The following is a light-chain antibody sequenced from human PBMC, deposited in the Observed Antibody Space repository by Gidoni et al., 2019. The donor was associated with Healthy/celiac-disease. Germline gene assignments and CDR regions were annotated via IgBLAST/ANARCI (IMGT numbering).Light chain of an antibody. CDR3: QQRSNWPRLT. CDR1: QSVSSY. CDR2: DAS. Sequence: IVLTQSPATLSLSPGERATLSCRASQSVSSYLDWYQQKPGQAPRLLIYDASNRATGIPARFSGSGSGTDFTLTISSREPEDFAVYYCQQRSNWPRLTFGGGTKVEIK. J-gene: IGKJ4*01. V-gene: IGKV3-11*01.